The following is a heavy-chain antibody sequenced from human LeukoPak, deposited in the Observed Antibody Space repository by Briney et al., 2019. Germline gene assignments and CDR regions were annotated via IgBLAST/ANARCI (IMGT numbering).Heavy chain of an antibody. CDR2: ISGSDGSS. CDR1: GFTFNGFA. V-gene: IGHV3-23*01. Sequence: GGSLRLSCAASGFTFNGFAINWVRQAPGKGLEWVSSISGSDGSSHYADFVKGRFTISRDNSKNTLHLQMNSLRAEDTAVYYCAKSLGVGGYSRYKGFDQWGQRTLVTVSS. J-gene: IGHJ4*02. D-gene: IGHD3-16*02. CDR3: AKSLGVGGYSRYKGFDQ.